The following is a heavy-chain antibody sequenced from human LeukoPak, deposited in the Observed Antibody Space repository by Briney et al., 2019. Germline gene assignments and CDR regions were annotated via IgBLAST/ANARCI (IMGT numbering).Heavy chain of an antibody. Sequence: SQTLSLTCAISGDSLSSNSAAWNWIRQSPSRGLEWLGRTYYRSKWYNDYAVSVKSRITINPDTSKNQYSLQLNSVSPEDTAVYYCARSGGIVVVIGYFDYWGQGTLVTVS. V-gene: IGHV6-1*01. CDR2: TYYRSKWYN. CDR3: ARSGGIVVVIGYFDY. CDR1: GDSLSSNSAA. D-gene: IGHD3-22*01. J-gene: IGHJ4*02.